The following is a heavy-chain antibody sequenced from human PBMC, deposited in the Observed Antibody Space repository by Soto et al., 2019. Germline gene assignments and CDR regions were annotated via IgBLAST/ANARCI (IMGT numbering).Heavy chain of an antibody. CDR2: IPSDGSST. Sequence: EVHLVESGGGLVQPGESLRLSCVASGFTFSYYWMHWVRQGPGKGLVWVSRIPSDGSSTTYADSVKGRFTIDRDNAKNTLYLQMTSLRAEDTVVYYSARGYRGAFEIGGQGTVVTVSS. CDR1: GFTFSYYW. J-gene: IGHJ3*02. CDR3: ARGYRGAFEI. V-gene: IGHV3-74*01. D-gene: IGHD1-1*01.